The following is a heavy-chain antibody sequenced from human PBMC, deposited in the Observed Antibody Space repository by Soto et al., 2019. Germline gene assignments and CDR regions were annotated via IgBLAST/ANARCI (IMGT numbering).Heavy chain of an antibody. V-gene: IGHV1-18*01. J-gene: IGHJ4*02. D-gene: IGHD1-26*01. CDR1: GYTFASYD. CDR2: ISGYNGNT. Sequence: QVQLVQSGAEVKKPGASVKVSCKASGYTFASYDISWVRQAPGQGLEWMGWISGYNGNTNYAQNLQGRVTMTTDTSTSTAYMXLRSLXPEDTAVYFCAREXSXSXYPPRYWGQGTLVTVSS. CDR3: AREXSXSXYPPRY.